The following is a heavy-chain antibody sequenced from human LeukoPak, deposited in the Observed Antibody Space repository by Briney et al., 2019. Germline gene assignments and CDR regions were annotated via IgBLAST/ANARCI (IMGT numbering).Heavy chain of an antibody. Sequence: ASVKVSCKASGYTFTSYDINWGRQATGQGLEWMGWMNPNSGNTGYAQKFQGRVTMTRNTSISTAYMELSSLRSEDTAVYYCARAPTRLTIFGVVISLDYWGQGTLVTVSS. CDR2: MNPNSGNT. CDR1: GYTFTSYD. D-gene: IGHD3-3*01. J-gene: IGHJ4*02. V-gene: IGHV1-8*01. CDR3: ARAPTRLTIFGVVISLDY.